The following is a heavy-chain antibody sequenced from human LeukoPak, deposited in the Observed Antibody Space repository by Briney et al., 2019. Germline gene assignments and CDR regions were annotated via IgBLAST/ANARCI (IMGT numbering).Heavy chain of an antibody. J-gene: IGHJ4*02. V-gene: IGHV1-18*01. D-gene: IGHD3-10*01. Sequence: ASVKVSCKASGYTFRSYGISWVRQAPGQGLEWMGWISVYNGNTKYAQKVQGRVTMTTDTSTSTAYMDLRSLRSDDTAVYYCARVISNPTRYYFDSWGQGTLVTVSS. CDR3: ARVISNPTRYYFDS. CDR1: GYTFRSYG. CDR2: ISVYNGNT.